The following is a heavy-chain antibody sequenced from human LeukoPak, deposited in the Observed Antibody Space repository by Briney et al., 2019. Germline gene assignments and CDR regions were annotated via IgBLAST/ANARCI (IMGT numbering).Heavy chain of an antibody. D-gene: IGHD3-3*01. CDR2: ISSSSSYI. CDR3: ASLAVLRYYDFWSGYRGVDGDAFDI. CDR1: GFTFSSYS. Sequence: GGPLRLSCAASGFTFSSYSMTWVRQAPGKGLEWVSSISSSSSYIYYADSVKGRFTISRDNAKNSLYLQMNSLRAEDTAVYYCASLAVLRYYDFWSGYRGVDGDAFDIWGQGTMVTVSS. V-gene: IGHV3-21*01. J-gene: IGHJ3*02.